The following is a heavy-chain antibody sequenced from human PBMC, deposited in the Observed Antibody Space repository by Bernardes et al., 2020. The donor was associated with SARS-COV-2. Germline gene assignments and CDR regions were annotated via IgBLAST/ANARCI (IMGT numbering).Heavy chain of an antibody. V-gene: IGHV3-48*04. CDR3: SRRGAVATTGGVFDI. J-gene: IGHJ3*02. Sequence: GGSLRLSCAASGFTFSIYGMNWVRQAPGKGLEWVSYISGTSASAISYADSVKGRFTISRDNAKNFLYLQMNSLRAEDTAVYYCSRRGAVATTGGVFDIWGQGTMVTVSS. CDR1: GFTFSIYG. CDR2: ISGTSASAI. D-gene: IGHD6-19*01.